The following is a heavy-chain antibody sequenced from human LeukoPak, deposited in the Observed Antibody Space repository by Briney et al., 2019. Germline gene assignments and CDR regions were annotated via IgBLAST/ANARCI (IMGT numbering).Heavy chain of an antibody. CDR1: GFTFGDYA. V-gene: IGHV3-49*04. J-gene: IGHJ6*02. Sequence: GGSLRLSCTASGFTFGDYAMTWVRQGPGKGLEWVGFIRSKAYGGTTDFAASVKGRFIISRDDSKSIAYLQMNSLKTEDTDVYYCTAYDPSDYYGMDVWGQGTTVTVS. D-gene: IGHD5-12*01. CDR2: IRSKAYGGTT. CDR3: TAYDPSDYYGMDV.